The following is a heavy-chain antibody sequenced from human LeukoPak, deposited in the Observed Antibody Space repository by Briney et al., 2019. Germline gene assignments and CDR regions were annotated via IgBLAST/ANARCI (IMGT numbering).Heavy chain of an antibody. V-gene: IGHV1-2*02. CDR1: GYTFTGYY. D-gene: IGHD3-22*01. Sequence: ASVKVSCKASGYTFTGYYIHWVRQAPGQGLEWMGWINPNSGGTNYAQKFQGRVTMTRDTSISTAYMELSRLRSDDTAVYYCARELIVVVSDSFDYWGQGTLVTVSS. J-gene: IGHJ4*02. CDR2: INPNSGGT. CDR3: ARELIVVVSDSFDY.